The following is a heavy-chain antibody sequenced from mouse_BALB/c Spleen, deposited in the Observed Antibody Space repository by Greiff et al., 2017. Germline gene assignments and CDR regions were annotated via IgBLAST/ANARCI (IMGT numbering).Heavy chain of an antibody. D-gene: IGHD4-1*01. CDR1: GYTFSSYW. J-gene: IGHJ2*01. V-gene: IGHV1-9*01. Sequence: VQLHQSGAELMKPGASVKISCMATGYTFSSYWIEWVKQRPGHGLAWIGEILPGSGSTNYNEKFKGKATFTTDTSSNTAYMQLSSLTSEDSAGYDCARNWDAYYLDYWGQGTTRTVSS. CDR3: ARNWDAYYLDY. CDR2: ILPGSGST.